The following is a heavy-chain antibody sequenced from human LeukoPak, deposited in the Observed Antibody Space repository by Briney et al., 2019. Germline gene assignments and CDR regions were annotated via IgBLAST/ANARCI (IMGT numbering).Heavy chain of an antibody. D-gene: IGHD3-22*01. CDR3: ARDQGYYDSSGYLDY. CDR1: GFTFSDYY. V-gene: IGHV3-11*04. J-gene: IGHJ4*02. CDR2: ISSRASTI. Sequence: GGSLRLSCAASGFTFSDYYMSWIRQAPEKGLEWVSYISSRASTIYYADSVKGRSTISRDNAKNSLYLQMNSLRAEDTAVYYCARDQGYYDSSGYLDYWGQGTLVTVSS.